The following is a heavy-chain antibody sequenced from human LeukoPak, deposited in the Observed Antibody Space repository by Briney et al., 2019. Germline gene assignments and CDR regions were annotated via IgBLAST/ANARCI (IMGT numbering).Heavy chain of an antibody. J-gene: IGHJ4*02. V-gene: IGHV3-23*01. Sequence: GGTLRLSCAASGFTFSNYGMSWVRQAPGKGLEWVSAISGSGGYTFYSDSVKGRFTISRDNSKNTLSLQMNSLRAEDTAVYYCAQDATDFDSSGQTYFDNWGQGTLVTVSS. CDR1: GFTFSNYG. CDR3: AQDATDFDSSGQTYFDN. D-gene: IGHD3-22*01. CDR2: ISGSGGYT.